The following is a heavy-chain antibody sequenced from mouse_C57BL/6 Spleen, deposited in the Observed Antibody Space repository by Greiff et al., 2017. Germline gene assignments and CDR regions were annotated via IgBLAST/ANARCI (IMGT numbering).Heavy chain of an antibody. CDR1: GYTFTSYW. D-gene: IGHD2-14*01. Sequence: VQLQQPGAELVKPGASVKLSCKASGYTFTSYWMHWVKQRPGQGLEWIGMIHPTSGSTNYNEKFKSKATVTVDTSSSTAYMQLSSLTSADSAVYYCASGVRYFDYWGQGTTLTVSS. V-gene: IGHV1-64*01. CDR3: ASGVRYFDY. J-gene: IGHJ2*01. CDR2: IHPTSGST.